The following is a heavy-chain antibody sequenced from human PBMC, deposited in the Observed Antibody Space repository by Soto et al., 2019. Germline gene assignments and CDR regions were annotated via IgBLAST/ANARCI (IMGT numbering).Heavy chain of an antibody. CDR3: ARDGFGSFDY. D-gene: IGHD3-16*01. J-gene: IGHJ4*02. CDR1: GFTFSSYG. V-gene: IGHV3-33*01. Sequence: QVQLVESGGGVVQPGRSLRLSCAAAGFTFSSYGMHWVRQAPGKGLEWVAVIWYDGSNKYYADSVKGRFTISRDNSKNTLYLQMNSLRAEDTAVYYCARDGFGSFDYWGQGTLVTVSS. CDR2: IWYDGSNK.